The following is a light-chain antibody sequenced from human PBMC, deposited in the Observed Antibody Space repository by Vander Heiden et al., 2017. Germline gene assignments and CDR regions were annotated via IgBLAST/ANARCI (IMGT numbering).Light chain of an antibody. Sequence: QSALTQPASVSGSPGRSITIPCTGTSSDVGGYNYVSWYQQHPGKAPKLMIYEVSNRPSGVSNRFSGSKSGNTASLTISGLQAEDEADYYCSSYTSSSPPHVVFGGGTKLTVL. J-gene: IGLJ2*01. V-gene: IGLV2-14*01. CDR3: SSYTSSSPPHVV. CDR1: SSDVGGYNY. CDR2: EVS.